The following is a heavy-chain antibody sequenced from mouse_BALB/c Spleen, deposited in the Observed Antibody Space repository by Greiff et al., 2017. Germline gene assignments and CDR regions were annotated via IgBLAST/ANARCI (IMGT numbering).Heavy chain of an antibody. CDR3: ARQDDYDEEFAY. CDR2: ISSGGGST. V-gene: IGHV5-12-2*01. J-gene: IGHJ3*01. Sequence: EVQRVESGGGLVQPGGSLKLSCAASGFTFSSYTMSWVRQTPEKRLEWVAYISSGGGSTYYPDTVKGRFTISRDNAKNTLYLQMSSLKSEDTAMYYCARQDDYDEEFAYWGQGTLVTVSA. CDR1: GFTFSSYT. D-gene: IGHD2-4*01.